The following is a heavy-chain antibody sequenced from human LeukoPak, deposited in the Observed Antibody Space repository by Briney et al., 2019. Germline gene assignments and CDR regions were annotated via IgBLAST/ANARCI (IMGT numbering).Heavy chain of an antibody. V-gene: IGHV3-21*01. Sequence: PGGSLRLSCAASGFTFSSYSMNWVRQAPGKGLEWVSSISSSSSYIYYADSVKGRFTISRDNAKNSLYLQMNSLRAEDTAVYYCATGGKNIAAAGTGYWGQGTLVTVPS. CDR2: ISSSSSYI. D-gene: IGHD6-13*01. CDR3: ATGGKNIAAAGTGY. J-gene: IGHJ4*02. CDR1: GFTFSSYS.